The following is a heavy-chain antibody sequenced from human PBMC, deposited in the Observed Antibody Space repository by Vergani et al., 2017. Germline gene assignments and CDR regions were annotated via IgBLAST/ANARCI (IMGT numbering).Heavy chain of an antibody. V-gene: IGHV4-59*08. J-gene: IGHJ4*02. CDR2: IYYSGST. Sequence: QVQLQESGPGLVKPSETLSLTCTVSGGSISSYYWSWIRQPPGKGLEWIGYIYYSGSTNYNPSLKSRVTISVDTSKNQFSLTLSSVTAADTAVYYCARALRSSPFDYWGQGTLVTVSS. CDR3: ARALRSSPFDY. CDR1: GGSISSYY. D-gene: IGHD6-6*01.